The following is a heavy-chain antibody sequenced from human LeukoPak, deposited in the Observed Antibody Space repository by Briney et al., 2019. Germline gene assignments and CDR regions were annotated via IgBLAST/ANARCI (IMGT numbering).Heavy chain of an antibody. J-gene: IGHJ4*02. CDR2: IYHTGST. Sequence: SETLSLTCTVSGGSISTSSSYWGWIRQPPGKGLEWIGHIYHTGSTYDNPSLKSRATISVDTSKNQCSLKLSSVTAADTAVYYCARISTHYDIFTGYFPFDYWGQGALVTVSS. CDR1: GGSISTSSSY. D-gene: IGHD3-9*01. V-gene: IGHV4-39*01. CDR3: ARISTHYDIFTGYFPFDY.